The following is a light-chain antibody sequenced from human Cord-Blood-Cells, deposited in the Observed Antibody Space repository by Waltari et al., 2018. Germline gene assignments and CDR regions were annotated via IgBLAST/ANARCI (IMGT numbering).Light chain of an antibody. J-gene: IGLJ2*01. CDR1: SSDVGGYHY. CDR2: DVS. V-gene: IGLV2-14*01. Sequence: QSALTQPASVSGSPGQSLTISCTGTSSDVGGYHYVSWYQQHPGKAPNLMIYDVSNRPSGVSNRFSGSKSGNTASLTISGLQAEDEADYYCSSYTSSSNVVFGGGTKLTVL. CDR3: SSYTSSSNVV.